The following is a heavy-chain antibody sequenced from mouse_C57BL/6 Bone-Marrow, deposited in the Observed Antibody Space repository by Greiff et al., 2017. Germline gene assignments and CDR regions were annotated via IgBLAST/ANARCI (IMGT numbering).Heavy chain of an antibody. J-gene: IGHJ4*01. Sequence: QVQLQQPGAELVMPGASVKLSCKASGYTFTSYWMHWVKQRPGQGLEWIGEIDPSDSYTNYNQKFKGKSTLTVDKSSSTAYMQLSSLTSEDSAVXYGAITTVVHYYAMDYWGQGTSVTVSS. CDR3: AITTVVHYYAMDY. V-gene: IGHV1-69*01. CDR2: IDPSDSYT. CDR1: GYTFTSYW. D-gene: IGHD1-1*01.